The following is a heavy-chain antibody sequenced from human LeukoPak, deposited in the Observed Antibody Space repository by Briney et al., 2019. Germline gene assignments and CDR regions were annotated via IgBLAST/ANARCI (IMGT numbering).Heavy chain of an antibody. D-gene: IGHD2-15*01. Sequence: PGASLRLSCAASGFTFSSYAMSWVRQAPGKGLEWVSAISGSGGSTYYADSVKGRFTISRYNSKNTLYLQMNSLRAEDTAVHFCAKGLAVVVVAAVGYWGQGNLVTVSS. V-gene: IGHV3-23*01. CDR3: AKGLAVVVVAAVGY. CDR2: ISGSGGST. CDR1: GFTFSSYA. J-gene: IGHJ4*02.